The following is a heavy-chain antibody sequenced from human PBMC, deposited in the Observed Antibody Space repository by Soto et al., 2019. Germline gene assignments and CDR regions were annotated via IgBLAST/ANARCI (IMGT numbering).Heavy chain of an antibody. CDR2: INGGNGNT. CDR3: ARGKGMEENYYYHGMDV. Sequence: ASVKVSCKASGYSFTTYAMHWVRQAPGERLEWMAWINGGNGNTKYSQKFQDRVTITRDTSASIAYMELSSLRSEDTAVYYCARGKGMEENYYYHGMDVWGQGTTVTVSS. J-gene: IGHJ6*02. V-gene: IGHV1-3*01. D-gene: IGHD1-1*01. CDR1: GYSFTTYA.